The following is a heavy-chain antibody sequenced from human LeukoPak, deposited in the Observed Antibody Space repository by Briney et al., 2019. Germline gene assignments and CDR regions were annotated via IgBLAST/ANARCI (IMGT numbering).Heavy chain of an antibody. J-gene: IGHJ4*02. D-gene: IGHD4-17*01. CDR3: ARGVAPTTVITLGY. CDR2: IYDNGGRT. V-gene: IGHV3-23*01. CDR1: GFTFGNYA. Sequence: GGSLRLSCVVSGFTFGNYAMSWIRQAPGKGLEWVSSIYDNGGRTFYVDSVKGRFTISRDNSKSTLFLQMNSLRAEDTAVYYCARGVAPTTVITLGYWGQGTLVTVSS.